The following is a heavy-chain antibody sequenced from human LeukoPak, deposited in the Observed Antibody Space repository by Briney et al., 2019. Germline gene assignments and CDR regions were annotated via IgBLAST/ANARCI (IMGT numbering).Heavy chain of an antibody. CDR3: AILYCSSTSCYTADY. CDR1: GYTFTSYG. V-gene: IGHV1-18*01. CDR2: ISAYNGNT. J-gene: IGHJ4*02. D-gene: IGHD2-2*02. Sequence: ASVKVSCKASGYTFTSYGISWVRQAPGQGLEWMGWISAYNGNTNYAQKLQGRVTMTTDTSTSTAYMELRSLRSDDTAVYYCAILYCSSTSCYTADYWGQGTLVTVSS.